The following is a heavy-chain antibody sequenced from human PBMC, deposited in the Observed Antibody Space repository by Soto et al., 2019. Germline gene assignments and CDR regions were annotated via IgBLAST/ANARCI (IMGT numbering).Heavy chain of an antibody. D-gene: IGHD3-9*01. CDR3: ARDRRAPSAFDWSYYYYYGMDV. CDR1: GGTFSSYA. Sequence: QVQLVQSGAEVKKPGFSVKVSCKASGGTFSSYAISWVRQAPGQGLEWMGGIIPIFGTANYAQKFQGRVTITADKTTRTAYMELSSLRSEDTTVYYGARDRRAPSAFDWSYYYYYGMDVWGQGTTVTVSS. CDR2: IIPIFGTA. J-gene: IGHJ6*02. V-gene: IGHV1-69*06.